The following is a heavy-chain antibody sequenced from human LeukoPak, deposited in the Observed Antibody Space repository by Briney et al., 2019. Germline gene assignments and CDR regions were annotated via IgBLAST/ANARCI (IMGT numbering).Heavy chain of an antibody. CDR2: ISGSGGST. CDR1: GFTFSSYA. V-gene: IGHV3-23*01. D-gene: IGHD3-3*01. CDR3: AKPKYYDFWSGPFDY. Sequence: GGSLRLSCAASGFTFSSYAMSWVRQAPGKGLEWVSAISGSGGSTYYADSVKGRFTISRDNSKNTLYLQMNSLRAEDTAVYYCAKPKYYDFWSGPFDYWGQGTLVTVTS. J-gene: IGHJ4*02.